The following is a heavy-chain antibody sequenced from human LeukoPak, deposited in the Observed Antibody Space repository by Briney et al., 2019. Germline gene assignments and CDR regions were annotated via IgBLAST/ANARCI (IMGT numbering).Heavy chain of an antibody. J-gene: IGHJ5*02. V-gene: IGHV3-48*03. CDR3: ARGADILTGYFPNWFDP. CDR2: ISSSGSTI. CDR1: GFTFSSYE. D-gene: IGHD3-9*01. Sequence: GSLRLSCAASGFTFSSYEMNWVRQAPGKGLEWVSYISSSGSTIYYADSVKGRFTISRDNAKNSLYLQMNSLRAEDTAVYYCARGADILTGYFPNWFDPWGQGTLVTVSS.